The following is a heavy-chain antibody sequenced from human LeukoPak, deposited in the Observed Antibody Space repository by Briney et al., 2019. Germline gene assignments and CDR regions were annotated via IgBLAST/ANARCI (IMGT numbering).Heavy chain of an antibody. V-gene: IGHV3-30*03. CDR2: ISYDGSNK. J-gene: IGHJ4*02. CDR3: AATLLWFGETAHYFDY. CDR1: GFTFSSYA. D-gene: IGHD3-10*01. Sequence: GGSLRLSCAASGFTFSSYAMSWVRQAPGKGLEWVAVISYDGSNKYYADSVKGRFTISRDNSKNTLYLQMNSLRAEDTAVYYCAATLLWFGETAHYFDYWGQGTLVTVSS.